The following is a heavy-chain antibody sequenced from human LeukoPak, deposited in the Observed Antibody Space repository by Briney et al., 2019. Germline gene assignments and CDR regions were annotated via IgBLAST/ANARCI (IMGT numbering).Heavy chain of an antibody. Sequence: ASVKVSCKASGYTFTSYYMHWVRQAPGQGLEWMGIINPSGGSTSYAQKFQGRVTMTRDTSTSTVYMELSSLRSEDTAVYYCAREERGITMIVGGDWFDPWGQGTLVTVSS. V-gene: IGHV1-46*01. J-gene: IGHJ5*02. CDR2: INPSGGST. D-gene: IGHD3-22*01. CDR1: GYTFTSYY. CDR3: AREERGITMIVGGDWFDP.